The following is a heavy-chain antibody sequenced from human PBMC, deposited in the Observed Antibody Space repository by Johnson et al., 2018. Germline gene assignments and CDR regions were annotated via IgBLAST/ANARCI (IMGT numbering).Heavy chain of an antibody. V-gene: IGHV3-53*01. J-gene: IGHJ1*01. Sequence: VQLVHSGGGLIQPGGSLRLSCAVSGFSVSSNYINWARKAPGKGLEWVAVINSGGITYYADSVKGRFTISRDNSKNTVFLQMNSLRAEDTAGDYCASGGYSDPDKFHPWGQGILVTVSS. CDR3: ASGGYSDPDKFHP. D-gene: IGHD3-22*01. CDR1: GFSVSSNY. CDR2: INSGGIT.